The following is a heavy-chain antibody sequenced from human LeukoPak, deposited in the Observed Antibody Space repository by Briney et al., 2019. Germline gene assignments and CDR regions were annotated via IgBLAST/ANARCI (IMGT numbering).Heavy chain of an antibody. CDR3: ARTHYDGGGYYKFDS. V-gene: IGHV3-33*01. J-gene: IGHJ4*02. D-gene: IGHD3-22*01. CDR2: IWSGGINK. Sequence: GTSLRLSCAASGFTFSGYGIHWVRQAPGKGLEWVAIIWSGGINKYYADSVKGRFTISRDNSKNTLYLQMDSLRAEDTALYYCARTHYDGGGYYKFDSWGQGTLVTVSS. CDR1: GFTFSGYG.